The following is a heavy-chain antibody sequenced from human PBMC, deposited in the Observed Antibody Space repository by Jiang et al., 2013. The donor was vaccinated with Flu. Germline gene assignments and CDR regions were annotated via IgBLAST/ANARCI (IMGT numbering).Heavy chain of an antibody. J-gene: IGHJ5*02. D-gene: IGHD3-9*01. Sequence: LTCAASGGSISSSNWWSWVRQPPGKGLEWIGEIYHSGSTNYNPSLKSRVTISVDKSKNQFSLKLSSVTAADTAVYYCAVASRGYFDSGRRFDPWGQGTLVTVSS. CDR3: AVASRGYFDSGRRFDP. V-gene: IGHV4-4*02. CDR1: GGSISSSNW. CDR2: IYHSGST.